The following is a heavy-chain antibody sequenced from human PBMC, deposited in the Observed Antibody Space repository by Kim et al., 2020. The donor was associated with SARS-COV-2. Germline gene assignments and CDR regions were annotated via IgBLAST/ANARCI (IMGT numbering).Heavy chain of an antibody. Sequence: GGSLRLSCAASGFTFSSYAMSWVRQAPGKGLEWVSAISGSGGSTYYADSVKGRFTISRDNSKNTLYLQMNSLRAEDTAVYYCAKDPTYRTVVTPLGYFDLWGRGTLVTVSS. V-gene: IGHV3-23*01. CDR1: GFTFSSYA. CDR3: AKDPTYRTVVTPLGYFDL. J-gene: IGHJ2*01. CDR2: ISGSGGST. D-gene: IGHD2-15*01.